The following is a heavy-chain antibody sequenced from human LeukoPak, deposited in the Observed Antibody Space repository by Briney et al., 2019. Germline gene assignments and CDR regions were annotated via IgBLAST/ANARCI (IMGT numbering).Heavy chain of an antibody. D-gene: IGHD1-26*01. Sequence: SVKVSCKASGGTFSSYAISWVRQAPGQGLEWMGGIIPIFGTANYAQKFQGRVTITADESTSTAYMELSSLRSEDTAVYYCASTGGRRAWFDPWGQGTLVTVSS. V-gene: IGHV1-69*13. CDR1: GGTFSSYA. CDR3: ASTGGRRAWFDP. CDR2: IIPIFGTA. J-gene: IGHJ5*02.